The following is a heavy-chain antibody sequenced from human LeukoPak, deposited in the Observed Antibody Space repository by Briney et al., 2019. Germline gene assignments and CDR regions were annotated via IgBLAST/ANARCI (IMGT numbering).Heavy chain of an antibody. V-gene: IGHV3-33*01. CDR3: ARDHYDSSGWDAFDI. CDR1: GFTFSSYG. J-gene: IGHJ3*02. CDR2: IWYDGSNK. D-gene: IGHD3-22*01. Sequence: PGGSLRLSCAASGFTFSSYGMHWVRQAPGKGLEWVAVIWYDGSNKYYADSVKGRFTISRDNSKNTLYLQMNSLRAEDTAVYYCARDHYDSSGWDAFDIWGQGTVVTVSS.